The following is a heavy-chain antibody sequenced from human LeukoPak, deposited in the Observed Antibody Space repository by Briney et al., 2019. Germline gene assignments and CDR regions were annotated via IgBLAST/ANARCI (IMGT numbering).Heavy chain of an antibody. Sequence: GGSLRLSCAASGFTFSSYAMHWVRQAPGKGLEWVAVISYDGSNKYYADSVKGRFTISRDNSKNTLYLQMNSLRAEDTAVYYCAKDHSSSWPGWYFDLWGRGTLVTVSS. CDR3: AKDHSSSWPGWYFDL. CDR1: GFTFSSYA. J-gene: IGHJ2*01. D-gene: IGHD6-13*01. V-gene: IGHV3-30-3*01. CDR2: ISYDGSNK.